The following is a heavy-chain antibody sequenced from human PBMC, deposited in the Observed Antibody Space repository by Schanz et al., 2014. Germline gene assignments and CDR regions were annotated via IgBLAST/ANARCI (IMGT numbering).Heavy chain of an antibody. V-gene: IGHV1-18*01. CDR1: GYTFTTYA. CDR2: ISVYTGNT. Sequence: QVQLVQSGAEVKKPGASVRVSCKASGYTFTTYAMSWVRQAPGQGLEWVGWISVYTGNTKYGQKVQVRVTMTADTSTTTAYMELRSLRSDDAAVYYCAKAVYDRLTASYSRLDPWGQGTLVTVAS. D-gene: IGHD3-9*01. J-gene: IGHJ5*02. CDR3: AKAVYDRLTASYSRLDP.